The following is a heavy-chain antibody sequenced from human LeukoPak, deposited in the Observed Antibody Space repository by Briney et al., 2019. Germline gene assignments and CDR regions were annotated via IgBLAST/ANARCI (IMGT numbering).Heavy chain of an antibody. Sequence: SETLSLTCTVSGGSISSYYWSWIRQSPGKGLEWIGYMYYIEPVNYNPSFKSRVTISVDTSKNQSSLKLNSVTATDTAVYYCAITGYPRRLIDVLDPWGQGTMVTVSS. D-gene: IGHD1-1*01. CDR1: GGSISSYY. CDR2: MYYIEPV. CDR3: AITGYPRRLIDVLDP. J-gene: IGHJ3*01. V-gene: IGHV4-59*08.